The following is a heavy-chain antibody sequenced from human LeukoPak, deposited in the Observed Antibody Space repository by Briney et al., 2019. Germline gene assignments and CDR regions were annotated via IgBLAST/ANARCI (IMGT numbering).Heavy chain of an antibody. V-gene: IGHV3-48*03. D-gene: IGHD2-21*02. CDR1: GFTFSSYE. Sequence: GRSLRLSCAASGFTFSSYEMNWVRQAPGKGLEWVSYISSSGSTIYYADSVRGRFTISRDNAKNSIYLQMNSLRVEDTAVYYCAKDIVGGGDDYWGQGTLVIVSS. CDR3: AKDIVGGGDDY. CDR2: ISSSGSTI. J-gene: IGHJ4*02.